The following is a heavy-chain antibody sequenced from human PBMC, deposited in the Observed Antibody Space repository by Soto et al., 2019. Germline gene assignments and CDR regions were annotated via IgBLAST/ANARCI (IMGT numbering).Heavy chain of an antibody. Sequence: GGSLRLSWAASGFTFSSYWMHWVRQAPGKGLVWVSRINSDGSSTSYADSVKGRFTISRDNAKNTLYLQMNSLRAEDTAVYYCARAENYDILTGYFYYGMDVWGQGTTVTVSS. CDR2: INSDGSST. V-gene: IGHV3-74*01. J-gene: IGHJ6*02. D-gene: IGHD3-9*01. CDR3: ARAENYDILTGYFYYGMDV. CDR1: GFTFSSYW.